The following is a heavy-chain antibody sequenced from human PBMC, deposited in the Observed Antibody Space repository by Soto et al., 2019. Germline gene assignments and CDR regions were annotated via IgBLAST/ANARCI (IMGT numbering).Heavy chain of an antibody. V-gene: IGHV3-33*01. J-gene: IGHJ6*02. CDR3: ATGGPYSSSWYDYYYYGMDV. CDR1: GFTFSSYG. CDR2: IWYDGSNK. D-gene: IGHD6-13*01. Sequence: PGGSLRLSCAASGFTFSSYGMHWVRQAPGKGLEWVAVIWYDGSNKYYADSVKGRFTISRDNSKNTLYLQMNSLRAEDTAVYYCATGGPYSSSWYDYYYYGMDVWGQGTTVTVSS.